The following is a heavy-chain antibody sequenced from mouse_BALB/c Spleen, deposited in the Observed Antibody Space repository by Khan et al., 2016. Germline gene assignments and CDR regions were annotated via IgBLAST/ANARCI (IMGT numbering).Heavy chain of an antibody. D-gene: IGHD3-3*01. Sequence: EVQLQESGPGLVKPSQSLSLTCTVTGYSITSDYAWNWIRQFPGNKLEWMGYISYSGSTSYNPSLKSRISITRDTSKNQFFLQLNSVTTEDTATYYCARWLGQGYYYAMDYWGQGTSVTVSS. CDR3: ARWLGQGYYYAMDY. CDR1: GYSITSDYA. V-gene: IGHV3-2*02. J-gene: IGHJ4*01. CDR2: ISYSGST.